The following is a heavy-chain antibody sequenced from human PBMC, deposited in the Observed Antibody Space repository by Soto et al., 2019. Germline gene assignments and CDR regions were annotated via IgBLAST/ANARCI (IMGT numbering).Heavy chain of an antibody. Sequence: QVQLVESGGGVVQPGRSLRLSCAASGFTFSSYGMHWVRQAPGKGLEWVAVISYDGSNKYYADSVKGRFTISRDNSKNTLYLQMNSLRAEDTAVYYCAKDLAAAGHYWGQGTPVTVSS. CDR1: GFTFSSYG. J-gene: IGHJ4*02. CDR2: ISYDGSNK. V-gene: IGHV3-30*18. CDR3: AKDLAAAGHY. D-gene: IGHD6-13*01.